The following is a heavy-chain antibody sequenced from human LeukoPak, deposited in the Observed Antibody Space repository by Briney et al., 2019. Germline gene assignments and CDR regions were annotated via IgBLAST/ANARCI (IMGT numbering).Heavy chain of an antibody. CDR3: ARASPQGYSNYYYCYYYYMDV. CDR1: GGSISSYY. D-gene: IGHD4-11*01. J-gene: IGHJ6*03. CDR2: IYYSGST. Sequence: SETLSLTCTVSGGSISSYYWSWIRQPPGKGLEWIGYIYYSGSTNYNPSLKSRVTISVDTSKNQFSLKLSSVTAADTAVYYCARASPQGYSNYYYCYYYYMDVWGKGTTVTVSS. V-gene: IGHV4-59*01.